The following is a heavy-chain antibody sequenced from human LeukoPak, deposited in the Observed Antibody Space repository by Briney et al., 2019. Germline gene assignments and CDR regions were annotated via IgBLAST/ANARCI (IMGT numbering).Heavy chain of an antibody. D-gene: IGHD2-2*01. CDR1: GFTFSSFG. V-gene: IGHV3-30*02. J-gene: IGHJ5*02. CDR3: AKVSGIVVVPVASRGFDP. Sequence: GGSLRLSCAASGFTFSSFGMHWVRQAPGKGLEWVAFIRYDGINEYYADSVKGRLTISRANSKNTLYLQMNSLRAEDTAVYYCAKVSGIVVVPVASRGFDPWGQGTLVTVSS. CDR2: IRYDGINE.